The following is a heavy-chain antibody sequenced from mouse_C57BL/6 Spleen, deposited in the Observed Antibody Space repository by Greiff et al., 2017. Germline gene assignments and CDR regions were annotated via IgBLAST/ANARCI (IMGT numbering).Heavy chain of an antibody. J-gene: IGHJ4*01. CDR3: ARGGIYYYGSSYVDYYAMDY. CDR1: GFTFSSYA. CDR2: ISDGGSYT. Sequence: EVKLVESGGGLVKPGGSLKLSCAASGFTFSSYAMSWVRQTPEKRLEWVATISDGGSYTYYPDNVKGRFTISRDNAKNNLYLQMSHLKSEDTAMYYCARGGIYYYGSSYVDYYAMDYWGQGTSVTVSS. V-gene: IGHV5-4*03. D-gene: IGHD1-1*01.